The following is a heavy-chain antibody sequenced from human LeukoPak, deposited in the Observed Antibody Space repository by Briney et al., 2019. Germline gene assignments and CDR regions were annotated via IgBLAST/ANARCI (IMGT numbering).Heavy chain of an antibody. J-gene: IGHJ4*02. D-gene: IGHD5-18*01. CDR2: IIPIFGTA. CDR1: GGTFSSYA. Sequence: GASVKVSCKASGGTFSSYAISWVRQAPGQGLEWMGGIIPIFGTANYAQKFQGRVTITADESTSTAYMELSSLRSEDTAVYYCASTHVDTAVDQLFDYWGQGTLVTVSS. V-gene: IGHV1-69*13. CDR3: ASTHVDTAVDQLFDY.